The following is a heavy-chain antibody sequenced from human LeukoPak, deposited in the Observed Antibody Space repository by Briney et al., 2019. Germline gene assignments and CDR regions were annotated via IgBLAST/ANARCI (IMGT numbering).Heavy chain of an antibody. CDR2: ISSSGGSP. V-gene: IGHV3-23*01. CDR1: GFTFRNYV. D-gene: IGHD3-10*01. CDR3: AKDYYGSGSPIDY. J-gene: IGHJ4*02. Sequence: PGGSLRLSCAASGFTFRNYVMSWVRQAPGKGLEWVSAISSSGGSPYYADSVKGRFTISRVNSKNTLYLQMNSLRAEDTAVYYCAKDYYGSGSPIDYWGQGTLVTVSS.